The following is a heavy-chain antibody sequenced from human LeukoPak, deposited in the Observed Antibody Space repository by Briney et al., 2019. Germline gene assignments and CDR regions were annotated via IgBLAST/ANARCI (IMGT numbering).Heavy chain of an antibody. Sequence: SETLSLTCTVSGGSISSGGYYWSWIRQHPGKGLEWIGYIYYSGSTYYNPSLKSRVTISVDTSKNQFSLKLSSVTAADTAVYYCAGARLGYYDSSGYWYWGQGTLVTVSS. CDR2: IYYSGST. J-gene: IGHJ4*02. V-gene: IGHV4-31*03. D-gene: IGHD3-22*01. CDR3: AGARLGYYDSSGYWY. CDR1: GGSISSGGYY.